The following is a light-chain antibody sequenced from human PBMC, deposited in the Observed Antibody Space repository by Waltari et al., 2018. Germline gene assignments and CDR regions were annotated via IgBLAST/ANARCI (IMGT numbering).Light chain of an antibody. CDR3: AAWDDSLNGYYV. J-gene: IGLJ1*01. V-gene: IGLV1-47*01. CDR2: RSD. Sequence: QSVLTQPPSASGTPGPRVTISCSGSSSTIGTNFVYWYQHVPGTAPNLLIYRSDQRPSGVPDRFSGSKSGTSASLAISGLRSEDEGDYYCAAWDDSLNGYYVFGTGTKVTVL. CDR1: SSTIGTNF.